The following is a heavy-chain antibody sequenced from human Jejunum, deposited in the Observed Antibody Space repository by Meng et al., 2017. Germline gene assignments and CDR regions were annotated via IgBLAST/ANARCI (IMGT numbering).Heavy chain of an antibody. CDR1: GFTFSSYE. V-gene: IGHV3-48*03. D-gene: IGHD6-6*01. CDR2: ISSSGSTI. CDR3: ALLRDKRSSYDMDV. J-gene: IGHJ6*02. Sequence: GGSLRLSCAASGFTFSSYEMNWVRQAPGKGLEWVSYISSSGSTIYYADPVKGRFTSSRDNAKNSLYLQMNSLRAEDTAVYYCALLRDKRSSYDMDVWGQGTTVTVSS.